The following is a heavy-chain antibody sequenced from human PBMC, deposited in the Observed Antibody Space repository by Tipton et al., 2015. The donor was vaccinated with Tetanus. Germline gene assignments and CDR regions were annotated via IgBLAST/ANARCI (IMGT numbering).Heavy chain of an antibody. CDR1: GGSLSSGTFY. V-gene: IGHV4-39*01. Sequence: TLSLTCTVSGGSLSSGTFYWAWIRQPPGKGLEWIGKVYYNGNTYYNASLESRVTISIDRSRNQFSLKVTSVTAADTAVYYCATQTDNWFDPWGPGTLVTVSS. CDR2: VYYNGNT. CDR3: ATQTDNWFDP. J-gene: IGHJ5*02.